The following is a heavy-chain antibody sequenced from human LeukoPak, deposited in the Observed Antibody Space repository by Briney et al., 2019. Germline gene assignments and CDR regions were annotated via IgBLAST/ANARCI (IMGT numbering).Heavy chain of an antibody. Sequence: PGGSLRLSCAASGFTFSSYWMSWVRQAPGKGLEWVANIKQDGSEKYYVDSVKGRFTISRDNAKNSLYLQMNSLRAEDTAVYYCARASYPRYDFWSGYPRYGMDVWGQGTTVTVSS. CDR1: GFTFSSYW. J-gene: IGHJ6*02. CDR3: ARASYPRYDFWSGYPRYGMDV. D-gene: IGHD3-3*01. CDR2: IKQDGSEK. V-gene: IGHV3-7*04.